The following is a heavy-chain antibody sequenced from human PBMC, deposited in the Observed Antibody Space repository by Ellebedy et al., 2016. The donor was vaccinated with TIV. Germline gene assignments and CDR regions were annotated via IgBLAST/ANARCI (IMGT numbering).Heavy chain of an antibody. CDR3: ARDPDAFGDQYFDL. V-gene: IGHV3-23*01. J-gene: IGHJ5*01. Sequence: PGGSLRLSCAASGFTFSSYAMSWVRQAPGKGLEWVSTITGGGDNTYYADSVKGRFTISRDNSKNTLDLQMNNLRTEDTAVYYCARDPDAFGDQYFDLWGQGTLVIVSS. CDR1: GFTFSSYA. CDR2: ITGGGDNT. D-gene: IGHD3-10*01.